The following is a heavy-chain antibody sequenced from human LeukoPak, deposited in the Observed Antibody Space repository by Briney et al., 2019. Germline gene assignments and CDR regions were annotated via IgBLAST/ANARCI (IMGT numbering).Heavy chain of an antibody. CDR2: IYYSGST. J-gene: IGHJ4*02. V-gene: IGHV4-39*01. D-gene: IGHD4-23*01. CDR3: ARAVGYGGNPRGYFDY. Sequence: PSETLSLTCTVSGGSISSSSYYWGWIRQPPGKGLEWIGSIYYSGSTYYNPSLKSRVTISVDTSKNQFSLKLSSVTAADTAVYYCARAVGYGGNPRGYFDYWGQGTLVTVSS. CDR1: GGSISSSSYY.